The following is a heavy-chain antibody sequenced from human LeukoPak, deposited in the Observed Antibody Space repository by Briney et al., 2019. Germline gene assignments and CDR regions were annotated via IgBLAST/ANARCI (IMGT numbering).Heavy chain of an antibody. J-gene: IGHJ4*02. CDR1: GFTFSSYA. D-gene: IGHD3-22*01. CDR2: ISYDGSNK. CDR3: AGPLHYCDSSGAKEDY. V-gene: IGHV3-30*04. Sequence: PGRSLRLSCAASGFTFSSYAMHWVRQAPGKGLEWVAVISYDGSNKYYADSVKGRFTISRDNSKSTLYLQMNSLRAEDTAVYYCAGPLHYCDSSGAKEDYWGQGTLVTVSS.